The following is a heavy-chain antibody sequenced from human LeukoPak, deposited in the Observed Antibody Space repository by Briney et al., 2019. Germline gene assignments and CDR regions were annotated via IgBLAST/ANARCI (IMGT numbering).Heavy chain of an antibody. Sequence: GASVKVSCKASGGTFSSYAISWVRQAPGQGLEWMGRISPILGIANYAQKFQGRVTITADKSTSTAYMELSSLRSEDTAVYYCARESCSGGSCYSEHAFDIWGQGTMVTVSS. CDR2: ISPILGIA. CDR1: GGTFSSYA. J-gene: IGHJ3*02. V-gene: IGHV1-69*04. CDR3: ARESCSGGSCYSEHAFDI. D-gene: IGHD2-15*01.